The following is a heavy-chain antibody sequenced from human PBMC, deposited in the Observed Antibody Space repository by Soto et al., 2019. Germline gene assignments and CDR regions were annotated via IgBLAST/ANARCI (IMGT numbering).Heavy chain of an antibody. V-gene: IGHV1-18*01. J-gene: IGHJ3*02. Sequence: ASVKVSCKASGYTFTSYGISWVRQAPGQGLEWMGWISAYNGNTNYAQKLQGRVTMTTDTSTSTAYMELRSLRSDDTAVDDCAREAQLTGDRDAFDIWGQGTMVTVSS. CDR2: ISAYNGNT. CDR1: GYTFTSYG. D-gene: IGHD7-27*01. CDR3: AREAQLTGDRDAFDI.